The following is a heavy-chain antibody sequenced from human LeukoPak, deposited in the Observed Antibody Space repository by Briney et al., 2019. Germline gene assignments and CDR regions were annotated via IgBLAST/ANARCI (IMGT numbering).Heavy chain of an antibody. CDR2: ISSNGGST. V-gene: IGHV3-64*01. D-gene: IGHD3-9*01. CDR3: ARGGWGAKYYDILTGSSDYDY. Sequence: KTGGSLRLSCAASGFTFSSYAMHWVRQAPGKGLEYVSAISSNGGSTYYANSVKGRFTISRDNSNNTLYLQMGSLRAEDMAVHYCARGGWGAKYYDILTGSSDYDYWGQGTLVTVSS. J-gene: IGHJ4*02. CDR1: GFTFSSYA.